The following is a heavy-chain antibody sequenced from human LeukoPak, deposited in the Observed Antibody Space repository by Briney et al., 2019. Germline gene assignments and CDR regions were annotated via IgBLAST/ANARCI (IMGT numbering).Heavy chain of an antibody. CDR2: ISSSSSTI. Sequence: GGSLRLSCAASGFTFSSYSMNWDRQAPGKGLEWVSYISSSSSTIYYADSVKGRFTISRDNAKNSLYLQMNSLRAEDTAVYYCTSPPIRDVWGQGTTVTVSS. V-gene: IGHV3-48*01. CDR1: GFTFSSYS. CDR3: TSPPIRDV. J-gene: IGHJ6*02. D-gene: IGHD3-9*01.